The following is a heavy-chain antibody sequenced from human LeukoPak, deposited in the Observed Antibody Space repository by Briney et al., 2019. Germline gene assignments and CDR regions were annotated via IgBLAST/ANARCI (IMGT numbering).Heavy chain of an antibody. D-gene: IGHD3-10*01. CDR3: ARVTITMVRGVQAPRHNWFDP. CDR2: INHSGST. J-gene: IGHJ5*02. CDR1: GGSFSGYY. Sequence: SETLSLTCAVYGGSFSGYYWSWIRQPPGKGLEWIGKINHSGSTNYNPSLKSRVTISVDTSKNQFSLKLSSVTAADTAVYYCARVTITMVRGVQAPRHNWFDPWGQGTLVTVSS. V-gene: IGHV4-34*01.